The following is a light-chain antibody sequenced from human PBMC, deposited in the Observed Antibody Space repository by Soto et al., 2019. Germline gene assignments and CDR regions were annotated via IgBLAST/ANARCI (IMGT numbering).Light chain of an antibody. V-gene: IGKV3-20*01. CDR1: QSVSSSY. Sequence: IVLTQSPGTLSLSPGERATLSCRASQSVSSSYLAWYQQKPGQAPRLLIYGASSRATGIPDRFSGSGSGTDVTLTISRLEPEDFAVYYCQQYGSSPWTFGQGTKVDIK. J-gene: IGKJ1*01. CDR3: QQYGSSPWT. CDR2: GAS.